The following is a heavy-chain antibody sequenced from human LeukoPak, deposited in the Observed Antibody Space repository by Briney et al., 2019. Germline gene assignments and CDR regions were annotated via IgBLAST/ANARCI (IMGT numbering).Heavy chain of an antibody. J-gene: IGHJ4*02. CDR2: IILKSGDT. CDR3: TRLNPRKFTPSKTTGGDFDS. V-gene: IGHV1-2*02. D-gene: IGHD3-16*01. CDR1: GYAFIDSY. Sequence: ASVRVSCTASGYAFIDSYLHWVRQAPGQGVEWMGWIILKSGDTDFAQKSQGRVTVPRDTSITTAYMELSRLRSDDTAVYYCTRLNPRKFTPSKTTGGDFDSWGQGTLVTVSS.